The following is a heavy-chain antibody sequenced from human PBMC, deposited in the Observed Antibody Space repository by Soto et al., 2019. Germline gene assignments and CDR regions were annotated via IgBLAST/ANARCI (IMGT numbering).Heavy chain of an antibody. CDR1: GGSFSGYY. J-gene: IGHJ4*02. D-gene: IGHD6-19*01. CDR3: GRHIPVAGPGY. CDR2: INHSGST. V-gene: IGHV4-34*01. Sequence: SETLSLTCAVYGGSFSGYYWSWIRQPPGKGLEWIGEINHSGSTNYNPSLKSRVTISVDTSKNQFSLKLSSVTAAETAVYYCGRHIPVAGPGYRGTATPVTVXS.